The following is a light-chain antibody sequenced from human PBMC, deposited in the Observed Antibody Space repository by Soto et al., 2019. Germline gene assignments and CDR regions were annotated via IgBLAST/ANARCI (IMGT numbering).Light chain of an antibody. Sequence: QSVLTQPPSVSGAPGQRVTISCTGCSSNIGAGYDVNWYQQFPGTVPRLLIYGSTNRPSGVPDRFSGSKSGTSASLAITGLQAEDEAHYHCQSYDTSLSGARVFGTGTKLTVL. J-gene: IGLJ1*01. V-gene: IGLV1-40*01. CDR3: QSYDTSLSGARV. CDR2: GST. CDR1: SSNIGAGYD.